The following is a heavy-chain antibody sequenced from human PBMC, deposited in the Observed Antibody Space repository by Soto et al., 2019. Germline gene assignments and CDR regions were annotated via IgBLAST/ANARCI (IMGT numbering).Heavy chain of an antibody. CDR3: ARGLPLSGRQNGQLSY. J-gene: IGHJ4*02. CDR1: GYTFTSYG. D-gene: IGHD5-12*01. V-gene: IGHV1-18*01. CDR2: ISAYNGNT. Sequence: QVPLVQSGAEVKKPGASVKVSCKASGYTFTSYGISWVRQAPGQGLEWMGWISAYNGNTNYAQKLQGRVTMTTDTTTSTADMELRSLRSDDTAVYYCARGLPLSGRQNGQLSYWGQGTLVTVSS.